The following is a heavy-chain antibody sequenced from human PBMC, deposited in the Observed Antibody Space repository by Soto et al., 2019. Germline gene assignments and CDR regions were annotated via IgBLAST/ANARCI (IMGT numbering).Heavy chain of an antibody. V-gene: IGHV4-4*02. J-gene: IGHJ5*01. CDR2: VHISGHS. CDR3: ARVRQGCSANNCYFDP. D-gene: IGHD1-1*01. CDR1: GGSVRAPDW. Sequence: SETLSLTCTLSGGSVRAPDWWNWVRQSPDKGLEWIAEVHISGHSNYNPSLRSRVSVSIDSSKNQFYLNLNSVTAADTAIYYCARVRQGCSANNCYFDPWGQGIQVTVSS.